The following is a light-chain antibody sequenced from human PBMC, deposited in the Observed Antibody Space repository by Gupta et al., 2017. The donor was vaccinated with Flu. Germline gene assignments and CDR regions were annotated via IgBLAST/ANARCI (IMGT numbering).Light chain of an antibody. V-gene: IGLV1-44*01. CDR3: AARDDSLDGPV. CDR1: SSNIGSNT. CDR2: SNN. Sequence: RVTISRSGSSSNIGSNTVNWYQQFPGTAPHLVIYSNNQRPSGVPDRFSGAKSGTSASLAISGLQAEDEADYFCAARDDSLDGPVFGGGTKLTVL. J-gene: IGLJ2*01.